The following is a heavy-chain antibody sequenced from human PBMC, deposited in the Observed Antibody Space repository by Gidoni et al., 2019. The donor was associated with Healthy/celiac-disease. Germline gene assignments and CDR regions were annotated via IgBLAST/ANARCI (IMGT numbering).Heavy chain of an antibody. CDR3: ARDLPPSLGELSAFYYYYGMDV. J-gene: IGHJ6*02. Sequence: QVQLVQSGAEVKKPGASVKVSCTASGYTFTSYGISWVRPAPGQGLEWMGWISAYNGNTNYAQKLQGRVTMTTDTSTSTAYMELRSLRSDDTAVYYCARDLPPSLGELSAFYYYYGMDVWGQGTTVTVSS. CDR2: ISAYNGNT. CDR1: GYTFTSYG. V-gene: IGHV1-18*01. D-gene: IGHD3-16*02.